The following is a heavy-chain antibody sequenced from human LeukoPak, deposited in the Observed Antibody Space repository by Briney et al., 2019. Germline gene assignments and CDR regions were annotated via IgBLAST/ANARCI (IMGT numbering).Heavy chain of an antibody. V-gene: IGHV1-18*01. CDR3: ARNVRGYNWFDP. J-gene: IGHJ5*02. Sequence: GASVKVSSTPSVYTFTTYGISWVRQAPGQGLEWMGWISAYNGNTNYAQKLQGRVTMTTDTSTSTAYMELRSLRSDDTAVYYCARNVRGYNWFDPWGQGTLVTVSS. CDR2: ISAYNGNT. D-gene: IGHD1-1*01. CDR1: VYTFTTYG.